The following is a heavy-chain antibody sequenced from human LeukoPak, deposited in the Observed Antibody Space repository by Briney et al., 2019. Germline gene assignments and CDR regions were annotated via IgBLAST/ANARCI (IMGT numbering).Heavy chain of an antibody. J-gene: IGHJ3*02. CDR1: GGSISSSSYY. V-gene: IGHV4-39*02. CDR3: AREPAVIGDAFDI. Sequence: SETLCLSCAVSGGSISSSSYYWGWIRQPPGKGLEWIESIYYSGSTYYNPSLKSRVTISVDTSKNQFSLKLSSVTAADTAVYYCAREPAVIGDAFDIWGQGTMVTVSS. D-gene: IGHD2-21*01. CDR2: IYYSGST.